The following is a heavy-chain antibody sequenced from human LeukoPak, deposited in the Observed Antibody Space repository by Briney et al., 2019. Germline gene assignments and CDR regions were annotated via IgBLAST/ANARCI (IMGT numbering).Heavy chain of an antibody. CDR2: IYSDDAT. Sequence: PGGSLRLSCAASGFTVGSGRRMSWVRQAPGEGLEWISTIYSDDATNYGDSGKGRFTISRENSKNTLYLQMSRLRPEDTAVYYCAIDQKMGVLRSFAQAYYHYYYMDVWGKGTTVAIS. J-gene: IGHJ6*03. D-gene: IGHD3-9*01. V-gene: IGHV3-53*05. CDR1: GFTVGSGR. CDR3: AIDQKMGVLRSFAQAYYHYYYMDV.